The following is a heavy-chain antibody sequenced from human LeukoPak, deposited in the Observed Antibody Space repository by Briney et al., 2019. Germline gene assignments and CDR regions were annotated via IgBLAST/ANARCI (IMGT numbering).Heavy chain of an antibody. CDR3: ARSYSIAVAGTKDY. J-gene: IGHJ4*02. CDR2: ISAYNGNT. Sequence: ASVKVSCKASGCTFTSYGISWVRQAPGQGLEWMGWISAYNGNTNYAQKLQGRVTMTTDTSTSTAYMELRSLRSDDTAVYYCARSYSIAVAGTKDYWGQGTLVTVSS. V-gene: IGHV1-18*01. D-gene: IGHD6-19*01. CDR1: GCTFTSYG.